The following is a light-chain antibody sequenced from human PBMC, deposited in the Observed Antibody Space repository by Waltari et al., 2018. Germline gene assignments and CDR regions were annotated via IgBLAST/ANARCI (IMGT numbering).Light chain of an antibody. Sequence: QSVLTQSPSASGTPGQRVTISCSGSRSNIGSNYVYWYQQLPGTAPKLLIYRNNQRPPGVPDRFSGSKSGTSASLAIFGLRSEDDADYFCAAWDDSLSGPVFGGGTKLTVL. J-gene: IGLJ3*02. CDR1: RSNIGSNY. V-gene: IGLV1-47*01. CDR3: AAWDDSLSGPV. CDR2: RNN.